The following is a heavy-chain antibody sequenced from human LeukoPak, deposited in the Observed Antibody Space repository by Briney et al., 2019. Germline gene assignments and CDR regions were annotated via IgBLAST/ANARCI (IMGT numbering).Heavy chain of an antibody. CDR2: IYTSGST. CDR1: GSSISSGSYY. Sequence: SETLSLTSTVSGSSISSGSYYWSWIRQPAGKGLEWIGRIYTSGSTNYNPSLKSRVTISVDTSKNQFSLKLSSVTAADTAVYYCARDTGGGVVIGAFDIWGQGTMVTVSS. CDR3: ARDTGGGVVIGAFDI. J-gene: IGHJ3*02. D-gene: IGHD3-3*01. V-gene: IGHV4-61*02.